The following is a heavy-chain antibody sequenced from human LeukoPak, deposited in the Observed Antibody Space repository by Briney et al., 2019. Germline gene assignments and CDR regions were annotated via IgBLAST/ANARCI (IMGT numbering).Heavy chain of an antibody. D-gene: IGHD3-16*01. CDR1: GITIISYW. CDR2: IKEDGSEK. CDR3: EAFYYDESGWGDASDM. V-gene: IGHV3-7*01. Sequence: GGAVRVSCPSPGITIISYWLSGVGQAPGKGREGVANIKEDGSEKYYVDSVKGRFTISRDNAKKSLYLQMNRLRAEDTAVYYCEAFYYDESGWGDASDMWGQGTMVTVSS. J-gene: IGHJ3*02.